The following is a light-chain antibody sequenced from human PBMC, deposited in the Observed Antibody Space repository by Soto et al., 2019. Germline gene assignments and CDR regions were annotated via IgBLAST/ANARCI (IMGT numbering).Light chain of an antibody. CDR3: SSSAGSNHCV. CDR2: EVR. V-gene: IGLV2-8*01. CDR1: SSDVGGYNY. J-gene: IGLJ2*01. Sequence: QSALTQPPSASGSPGQSVTISCTGTSSDVGGYNYVSWYQQHPGKAPKLMIYEVRKRPSGYPDRFSGSKSANTASLPVYGHHAEEAAYYYCSSSAGSNHCVFGGGTKLTVL.